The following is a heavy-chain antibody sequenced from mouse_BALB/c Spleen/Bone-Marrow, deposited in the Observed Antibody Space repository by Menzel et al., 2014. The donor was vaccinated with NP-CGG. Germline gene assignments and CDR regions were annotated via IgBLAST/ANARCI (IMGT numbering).Heavy chain of an antibody. V-gene: IGHV1-4*01. J-gene: IGHJ2*01. CDR2: INPSSGYT. D-gene: IGHD2-3*01. CDR3: ARRDDGYVFFDY. Sequence: VQLQQSGAELARPGASVKMSCRASGYTFTTYTIHWVRQRPGQGLEWTGYINPSSGYTNYIQKFKDKATLTADKSSSTAYMQLSSLTSEDSAVYYCARRDDGYVFFDYWGQGTTLTVSS. CDR1: GYTFTTYT.